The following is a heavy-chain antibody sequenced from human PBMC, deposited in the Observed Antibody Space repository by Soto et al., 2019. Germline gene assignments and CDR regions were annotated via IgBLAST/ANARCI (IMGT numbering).Heavy chain of an antibody. J-gene: IGHJ6*02. D-gene: IGHD2-15*01. CDR3: VRVRWSYYGMDV. Sequence: EVQLVESGGGMVQPGGSLRLSCAASGFTFSSYSMNWVRQAPGKGLEWVSYISSSSSTIYYADSVKGRFTISRDNAKNSLYLQMNSLRDEDTAVYYCVRVRWSYYGMDVWGQGTTVTVSS. V-gene: IGHV3-48*02. CDR2: ISSSSSTI. CDR1: GFTFSSYS.